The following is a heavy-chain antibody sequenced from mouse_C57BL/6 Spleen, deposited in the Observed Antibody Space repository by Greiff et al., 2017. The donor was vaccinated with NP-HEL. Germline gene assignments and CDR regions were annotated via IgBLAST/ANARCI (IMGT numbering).Heavy chain of an antibody. CDR3: ARSRHDSHFDY. CDR2: IHPNSGST. D-gene: IGHD2-4*01. J-gene: IGHJ2*01. Sequence: QVQLQQPGAELVKPGASVKLSCKASGYTFTSYWMHWVKQRPGQGLEWIGMIHPNSGSTNYNEKFKSKATLTVDKSSSTAYMQLSSLTSEDSAVYYCARSRHDSHFDYWGQGTTLTVSS. CDR1: GYTFTSYW. V-gene: IGHV1-64*01.